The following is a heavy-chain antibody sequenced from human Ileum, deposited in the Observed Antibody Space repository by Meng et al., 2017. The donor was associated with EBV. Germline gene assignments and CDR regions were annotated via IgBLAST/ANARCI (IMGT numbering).Heavy chain of an antibody. CDR1: GGSIGRSNYY. J-gene: IGHJ2*01. CDR2: IYNSGST. Sequence: QGRLRMSGPGPVRPYPIPAPSCNGTGGSIGRSNYYWSWTRQPPGKGLEWSGHIYNSGSTYYNPSLKSRITISVDTSKNQFSLKLSSVTAADTAVYYCARGQKGYFDLWGRGTLVTVSS. CDR3: ARGQKGYFDL. V-gene: IGHV4-30-4*01.